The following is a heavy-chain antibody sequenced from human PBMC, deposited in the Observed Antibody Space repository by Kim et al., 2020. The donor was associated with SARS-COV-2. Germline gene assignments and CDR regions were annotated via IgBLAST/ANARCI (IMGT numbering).Heavy chain of an antibody. D-gene: IGHD7-27*01. CDR3: ISWGYYYYYYMDV. J-gene: IGHJ6*03. Sequence: GGSLRLSCAASGFTFSSYAMHWVRQAPGKGLEWVAVISYDGSNKYYADSVKGRFTISRDNSKNTLYLQMNSLRAEDTAVYYCISWGYYYYYYMDVWGKGTTVTVSS. V-gene: IGHV3-30-3*01. CDR2: ISYDGSNK. CDR1: GFTFSSYA.